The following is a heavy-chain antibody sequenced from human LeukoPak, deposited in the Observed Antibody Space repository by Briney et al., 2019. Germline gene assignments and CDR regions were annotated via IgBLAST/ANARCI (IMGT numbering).Heavy chain of an antibody. J-gene: IGHJ4*02. Sequence: SVKVSCKASGGTFSNYAISWVRQAPGQGLEWMGGIITNYGTTNYAQKYQGRVTITADESTTTVYMELSSLRSEDTAVYYCARPRTYYDFWRGYPPFDYWGQGILVTVSS. CDR3: ARPRTYYDFWRGYPPFDY. V-gene: IGHV1-69*13. CDR1: GGTFSNYA. D-gene: IGHD3-3*01. CDR2: IITNYGTT.